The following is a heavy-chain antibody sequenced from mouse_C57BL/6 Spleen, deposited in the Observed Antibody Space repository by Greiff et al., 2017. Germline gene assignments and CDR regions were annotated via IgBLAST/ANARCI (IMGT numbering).Heavy chain of an antibody. V-gene: IGHV1-15*01. J-gene: IGHJ2*01. Sequence: LQQSGAELVRPGASVTLSCKASGYTFTDYEMHWVKQTPVHGLEWIGAIDPETGGTAYNQKFKGKAILTADNSSSTAYMELRSLTSEDSAVYYCTRGGVTTLDYWGQGTTLTVSS. CDR3: TRGGVTTLDY. D-gene: IGHD2-2*01. CDR2: IDPETGGT. CDR1: GYTFTDYE.